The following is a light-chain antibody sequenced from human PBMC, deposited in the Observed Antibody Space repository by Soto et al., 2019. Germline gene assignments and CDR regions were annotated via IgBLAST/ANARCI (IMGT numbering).Light chain of an antibody. J-gene: IGLJ2*01. Sequence: QSALTQPASVSGSPGQSITISCTGTSSDVGGYNFVSWYQQHPGKDPKLIIYDVSNRPSGVSNRFSGSKSGNTASLTISGLQAEDEADYHCSSYTSSSTLIFGGGTQLTVL. CDR2: DVS. CDR3: SSYTSSSTLI. V-gene: IGLV2-14*01. CDR1: SSDVGGYNF.